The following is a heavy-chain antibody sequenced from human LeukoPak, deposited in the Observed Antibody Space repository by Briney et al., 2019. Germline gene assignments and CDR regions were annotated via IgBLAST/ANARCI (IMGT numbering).Heavy chain of an antibody. D-gene: IGHD6-13*01. CDR3: ARGVPPTIAAAGTSWFDP. Sequence: ASVKVSCKASGYTFTGYYMHWVRQAPGQGLEWMGWINPNSGGTNYAQKFQGWVTMTRDTSISTAYMELSRLRSDDTAVYYCARGVPPTIAAAGTSWFDPWGQGTLVTVSS. CDR2: INPNSGGT. V-gene: IGHV1-2*04. J-gene: IGHJ5*02. CDR1: GYTFTGYY.